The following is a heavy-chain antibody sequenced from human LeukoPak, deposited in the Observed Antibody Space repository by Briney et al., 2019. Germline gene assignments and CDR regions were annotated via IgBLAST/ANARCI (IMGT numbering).Heavy chain of an antibody. CDR3: AKNRNWYCFDY. CDR2: ISGSGDST. CDR1: GFTFSSYA. J-gene: IGHJ4*01. Sequence: GGSLRLSCAASGFTFSSYAMSWVRHAPGKGLEWVSTISGSGDSTYYADSVKGRFTISRDNSKSTLYLQMNSLRAEDTAVYYCAKNRNWYCFDYWGQGTLVTVSS. D-gene: IGHD1-1*01. V-gene: IGHV3-23*01.